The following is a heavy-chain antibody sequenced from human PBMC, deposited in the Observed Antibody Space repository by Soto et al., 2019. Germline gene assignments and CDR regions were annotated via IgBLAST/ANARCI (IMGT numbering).Heavy chain of an antibody. V-gene: IGHV3-30*18. CDR3: AKAFRGWYGPDY. Sequence: QVQLVESGGGVVQPGRSLRLSCAASGFTFSSYGMHWVRQAPGKGLEWVAVISYDGSNKYYADSVKGRFTISRDNSKNTLDLQMNSLRAEDTAVYYCAKAFRGWYGPDYWGQGTLVTVSS. CDR2: ISYDGSNK. CDR1: GFTFSSYG. J-gene: IGHJ4*02. D-gene: IGHD6-19*01.